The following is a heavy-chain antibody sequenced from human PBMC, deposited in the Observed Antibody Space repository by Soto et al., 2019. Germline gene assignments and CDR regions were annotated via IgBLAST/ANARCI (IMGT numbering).Heavy chain of an antibody. Sequence: SVKVSGKASGGTFSSYAISGVRQAPGQGLEWMGGIIPIIGTANYAQKFQGRVTITADESTSTAYMELSSLRSEDTAVYYCAREPYDFWSGYPRYYYYGMDVWGQGTTVTVSS. CDR1: GGTFSSYA. CDR3: AREPYDFWSGYPRYYYYGMDV. J-gene: IGHJ6*02. V-gene: IGHV1-69*13. D-gene: IGHD3-3*01. CDR2: IIPIIGTA.